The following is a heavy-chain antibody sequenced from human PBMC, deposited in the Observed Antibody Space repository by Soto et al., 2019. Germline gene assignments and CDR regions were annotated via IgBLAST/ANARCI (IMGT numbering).Heavy chain of an antibody. CDR3: GRVMRSLLSITALDT. CDR1: GYTFTRDQ. D-gene: IGHD3-10*01. J-gene: IGHJ5*02. CDR2: IDPSGGKT. V-gene: IGHV1-46*01. Sequence: QVQLVQSGAEVKKPGASVKVSCKAAGYTFTRDQINWVRQAPGQGLEWMGMIDPSGGKTNYAQKFQGRVTMTRDTSTSTVYMALSSLRSEDTAIYFCGRVMRSLLSITALDTWGQGTLVTVSS.